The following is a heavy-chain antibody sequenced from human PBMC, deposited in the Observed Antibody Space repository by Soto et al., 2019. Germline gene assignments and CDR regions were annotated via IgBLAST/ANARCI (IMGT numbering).Heavy chain of an antibody. Sequence: SETLSLTCAVYGGSFSGYYWSWIRQPPGKGLEWIGEINHSGNTNYNPSLKSRVTISVDTSKNQFSLKLSSVTAADTAVYYCALLYSSSSFYYYGMDVWGQGTTVTVSS. CDR3: ALLYSSSSFYYYGMDV. CDR2: INHSGNT. J-gene: IGHJ6*02. V-gene: IGHV4-34*01. CDR1: GGSFSGYY. D-gene: IGHD6-6*01.